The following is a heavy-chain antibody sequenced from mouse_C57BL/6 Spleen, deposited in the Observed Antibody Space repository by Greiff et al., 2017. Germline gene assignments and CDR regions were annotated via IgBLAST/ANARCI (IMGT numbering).Heavy chain of an antibody. V-gene: IGHV1-69*01. Sequence: QVQLQQSGAELVMPGASVKLSCKASGYTFTSYWMHWVKQRPGQGLEWIGEIDPSDSYTNYNQKFKGKSTLTVDKSSSTAYMQLSSLTSEDSAVYYCARSYDYGFAYWGQGTLVTVSA. J-gene: IGHJ3*01. CDR3: ARSYDYGFAY. D-gene: IGHD2-4*01. CDR1: GYTFTSYW. CDR2: IDPSDSYT.